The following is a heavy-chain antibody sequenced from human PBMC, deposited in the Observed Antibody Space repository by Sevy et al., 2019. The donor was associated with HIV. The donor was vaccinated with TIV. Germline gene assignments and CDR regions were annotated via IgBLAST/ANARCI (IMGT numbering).Heavy chain of an antibody. CDR2: ISGRSSYI. Sequence: GGSLRLSCAASGFTFSDYYINWVRQAPGKGLEWVSSISGRSSYIHYADSVRGRFTISRDNAKNSLYLQMNSLRADDTAVYFCARDGGCSSTSCLLYFDSWGQRALVTVSS. V-gene: IGHV3-21*06. J-gene: IGHJ4*02. CDR1: GFTFSDYY. D-gene: IGHD2-2*01. CDR3: ARDGGCSSTSCLLYFDS.